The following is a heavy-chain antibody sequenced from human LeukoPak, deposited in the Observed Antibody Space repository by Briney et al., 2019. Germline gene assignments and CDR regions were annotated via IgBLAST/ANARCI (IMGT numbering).Heavy chain of an antibody. CDR1: GFTFSSYW. J-gene: IGHJ3*02. D-gene: IGHD6-13*01. CDR3: AKQLVQGDAFDI. Sequence: GGSLRLSCAASGFTFSSYWMSWVRQAPGKGLEWVANIKQDGSEKYYVNSAKGRFTISRDNAKNSLYLQMNSLRAEDTAVYYCAKQLVQGDAFDIWGQGTMVTVSS. V-gene: IGHV3-7*01. CDR2: IKQDGSEK.